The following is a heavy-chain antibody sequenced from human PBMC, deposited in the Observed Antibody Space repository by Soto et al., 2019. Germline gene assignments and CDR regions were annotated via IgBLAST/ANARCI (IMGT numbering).Heavy chain of an antibody. CDR2: ISAYNGET. Sequence: ASVKVSCKASGYTFTSYGISWVRQAPGQGLEWMGWISAYNGETIYAQKFQGRVTMTEDTSTDTAYMELSSLRSEDTAVYYCASDIVATLELDYWGQGTLVTVSS. D-gene: IGHD5-12*01. J-gene: IGHJ4*02. V-gene: IGHV1-18*01. CDR3: ASDIVATLELDY. CDR1: GYTFTSYG.